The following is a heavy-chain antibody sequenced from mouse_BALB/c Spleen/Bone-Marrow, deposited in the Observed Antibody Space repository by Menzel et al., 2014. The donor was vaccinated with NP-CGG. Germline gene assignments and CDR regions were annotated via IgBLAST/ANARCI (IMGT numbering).Heavy chain of an antibody. Sequence: SGAELVKPGASVKLSCKASGYTFTSYYLYWVKQRPGQGLEWIGEISPSNGGTNFNEKFKSKATLTVDKSSNTAYMQLSSLTSEDSAVYYCTRPGLAFDVWGAGTTVTVSS. V-gene: IGHV1S81*02. J-gene: IGHJ1*01. CDR2: ISPSNGGT. CDR1: GYTFTSYY. D-gene: IGHD2-10*02. CDR3: TRPGLAFDV.